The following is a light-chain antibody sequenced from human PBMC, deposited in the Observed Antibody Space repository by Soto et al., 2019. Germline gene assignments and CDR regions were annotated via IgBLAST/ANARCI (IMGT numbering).Light chain of an antibody. Sequence: EIVLTQSPGTLSLSPGERATLSCRASQSVSTNFLAWYQQKPGQAPRLLIYGASSRATGIPDRFSGSGSGTDFTLTISRLEPEDFAVYYCQQYSSSHPYTFGQGTKLDIK. CDR3: QQYSSSHPYT. V-gene: IGKV3-20*01. J-gene: IGKJ2*01. CDR1: QSVSTNF. CDR2: GAS.